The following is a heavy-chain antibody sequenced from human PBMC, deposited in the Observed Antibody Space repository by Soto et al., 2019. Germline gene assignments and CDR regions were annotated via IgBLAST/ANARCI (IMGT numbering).Heavy chain of an antibody. CDR2: TRNKAKSYTT. CDR3: ARILTPSYYDMDV. J-gene: IGHJ6*01. Sequence: EGQLVESGGGLVQPGGSGRLSCVASGFSFSDHYIDWVRQVPGKGLEWVGRTRNKAKSYTTDYAASVKGRFTISRDDSKNSVSLQMNSLKTEDTAMYYCARILTPSYYDMDVW. CDR1: GFSFSDHY. V-gene: IGHV3-72*01. D-gene: IGHD7-27*01.